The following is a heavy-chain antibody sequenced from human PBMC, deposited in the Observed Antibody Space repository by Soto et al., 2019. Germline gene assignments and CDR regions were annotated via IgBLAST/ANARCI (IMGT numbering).Heavy chain of an antibody. Sequence: GGSLRLSCAASGFTFSSYAMSWVRQAPGKGLEWVSAISGSGGSTYYADSVKGRFTISRDNSKNTLYLQMNSLRAEDTAVYYCAKEYTVTTFGYNWFDPWGQGTLVTVSS. D-gene: IGHD3-16*01. CDR1: GFTFSSYA. CDR2: ISGSGGST. J-gene: IGHJ5*02. CDR3: AKEYTVTTFGYNWFDP. V-gene: IGHV3-23*01.